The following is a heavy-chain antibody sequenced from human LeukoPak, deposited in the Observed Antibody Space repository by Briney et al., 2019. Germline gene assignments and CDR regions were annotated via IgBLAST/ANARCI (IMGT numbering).Heavy chain of an antibody. CDR1: GYTFTSYD. J-gene: IGHJ4*02. CDR3: ARGDYDSSGYYPDY. V-gene: IGHV1-8*03. CDR2: MNPNSGNT. Sequence: GASVKVSCMASGYTFTSYDINWVRQATGQGLEWMGWMNPNSGNTGYAQKFQGRVTITRNTSISTAYMELSSLRSEGTAVYYCARGDYDSSGYYPDYWGQGTLVTVSS. D-gene: IGHD3-22*01.